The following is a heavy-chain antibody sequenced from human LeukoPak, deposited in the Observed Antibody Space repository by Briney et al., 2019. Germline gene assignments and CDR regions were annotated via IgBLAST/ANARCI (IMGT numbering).Heavy chain of an antibody. J-gene: IGHJ6*03. Sequence: SETLSLTCTVSGGFIGSSTYYWGWIRQPPGKGLEWIGSIYYSGSTYYNPSLKSRVTISVDTSKNQFSLKLSSVTAADTAVYYCAREWRLAAAGSADYYYYMDVWGKGTTVTVSS. D-gene: IGHD6-13*01. V-gene: IGHV4-39*07. CDR3: AREWRLAAAGSADYYYYMDV. CDR1: GGFIGSSTYY. CDR2: IYYSGST.